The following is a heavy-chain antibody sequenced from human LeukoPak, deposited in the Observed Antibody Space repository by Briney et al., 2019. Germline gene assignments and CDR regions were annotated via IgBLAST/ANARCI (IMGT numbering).Heavy chain of an antibody. CDR3: ARRVDSSSSFNY. V-gene: IGHV1-46*01. Sequence: ASVKVSCKASGYTFTSYYMHWVRQAPGQGLEWMGIINPSGGSTSYAQKFQGRVTMTRDTSISTAYLQWSSLKASDTAMYYCARRVDSSSSFNYWGQGTLVTVSS. CDR1: GYTFTSYY. D-gene: IGHD6-6*01. J-gene: IGHJ4*02. CDR2: INPSGGST.